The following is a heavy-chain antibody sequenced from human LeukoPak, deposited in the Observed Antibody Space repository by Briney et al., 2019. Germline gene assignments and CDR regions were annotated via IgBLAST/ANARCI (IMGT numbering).Heavy chain of an antibody. V-gene: IGHV4-59*01. Sequence: SSETLSLTCTVSGGSISSYYWSWIRQPPGKGLEWIGYIHYSGSTNYNPSLKSRVTISVDTSKNQFSLRLSSVTAADTAVNYCASGIIEYSSSSQSFDYWGQGTLVTVSS. J-gene: IGHJ4*02. CDR3: ASGIIEYSSSSQSFDY. D-gene: IGHD6-6*01. CDR1: GGSISSYY. CDR2: IHYSGST.